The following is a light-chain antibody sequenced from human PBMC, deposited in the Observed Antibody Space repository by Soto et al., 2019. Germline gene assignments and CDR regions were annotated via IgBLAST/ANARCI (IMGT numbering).Light chain of an antibody. V-gene: IGKV2-30*02. J-gene: IGKJ2*01. Sequence: DVVMTQSPLSLPVTLGQPASISCRSSQSLVHSDGNTYLSWLQQRPGQSPRRLIYKVSRRDSVVTARLSGSGSGNDFTLKISRVEAEDVGVYYCMQGTHSYTFGQGTRLDIK. CDR3: MQGTHSYT. CDR2: KVS. CDR1: QSLVHSDGNTY.